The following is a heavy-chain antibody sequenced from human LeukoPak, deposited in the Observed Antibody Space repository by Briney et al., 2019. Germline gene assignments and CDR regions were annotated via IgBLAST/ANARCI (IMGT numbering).Heavy chain of an antibody. CDR3: ARGRFTGPDDY. CDR1: EFSVSSNY. D-gene: IGHD1-1*01. V-gene: IGHV3-53*01. Sequence: PGGSLRLSCAVSEFSVSSNYLNWVRQAPGKGLEWVSVIYSGGATYSADSVRGRFTISRDDSKNMVSLQMTSLGAEDTAVYYCARGRFTGPDDYWGQGNLVTVSS. J-gene: IGHJ4*02. CDR2: IYSGGAT.